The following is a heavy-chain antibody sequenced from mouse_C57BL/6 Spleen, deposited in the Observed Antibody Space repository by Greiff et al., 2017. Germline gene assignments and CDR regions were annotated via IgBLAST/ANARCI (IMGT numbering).Heavy chain of an antibody. CDR3: ARYDYDGNYYAMDY. CDR1: GYTFTSYG. Sequence: VQLQQSGAELARPGASVKLSCKASGYTFTSYGISWVKQRTGQGLEWIGEIYPRSGNTYYNEKFKGKATLTADKSSSTAYMELRSLTSEDSAVYFCARYDYDGNYYAMDYWGQGTSVTVSS. J-gene: IGHJ4*01. D-gene: IGHD2-4*01. V-gene: IGHV1-81*01. CDR2: IYPRSGNT.